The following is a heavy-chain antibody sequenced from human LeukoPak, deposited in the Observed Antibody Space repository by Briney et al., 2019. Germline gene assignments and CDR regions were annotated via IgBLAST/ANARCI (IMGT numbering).Heavy chain of an antibody. Sequence: PGGSLRLSCAASGFTFSSYEMNWVRQAPGKGLEWVSYISSSGSTIYYADSVKGRFTISRDNAKNSLYLQMNSLGAEDTAVYYCARDYREYFDFWGQRTLVTVSS. J-gene: IGHJ4*02. CDR3: ARDYREYFDF. D-gene: IGHD3-10*01. CDR2: ISSSGSTI. CDR1: GFTFSSYE. V-gene: IGHV3-48*03.